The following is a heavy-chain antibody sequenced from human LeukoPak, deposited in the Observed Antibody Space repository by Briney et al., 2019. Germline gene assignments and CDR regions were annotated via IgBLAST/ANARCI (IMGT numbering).Heavy chain of an antibody. CDR1: GGAIRSSNG. V-gene: IGHV4-4*02. CDR3: ARGYSSGWYGSNWFVP. D-gene: IGHD6-19*01. Sequence: LETLSLTCAVSGGAIRSSNGWGWVRQPPAKGLEWIGEIYHSRGTNYNPSLKRRVTISVDKSKNQFSLKLSSVTAADTAVYYCARGYSSGWYGSNWFVPWGEGTLVTASS. J-gene: IGHJ5*02. CDR2: IYHSRGT.